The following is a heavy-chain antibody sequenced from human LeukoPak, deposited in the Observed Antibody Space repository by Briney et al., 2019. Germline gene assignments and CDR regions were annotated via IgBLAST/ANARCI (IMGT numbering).Heavy chain of an antibody. D-gene: IGHD6-6*01. CDR1: GFTFSSYA. CDR2: ISYDGSNK. CDR3: AKGLYSSSTHWFDP. J-gene: IGHJ5*02. V-gene: IGHV3-30*04. Sequence: PGRSLRLSCAASGFTFSSYAMHWVRQAPGKGLEWVAVISYDGSNKYYADSVKGRFTISRDNAKNSLYLQMNSLRAEDTALYYCAKGLYSSSTHWFDPWGQGTLVTVSS.